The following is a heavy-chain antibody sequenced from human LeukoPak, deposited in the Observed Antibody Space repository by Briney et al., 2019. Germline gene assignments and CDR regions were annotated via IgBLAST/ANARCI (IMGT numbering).Heavy chain of an antibody. J-gene: IGHJ4*02. CDR3: ARDNSRNSNDY. CDR1: GYTFTSYY. CDR2: INPSGGGT. D-gene: IGHD1-20*01. V-gene: IGHV1-46*01. Sequence: ASVKVPCKASGYTFTSYYMHWVRQAPGQGLEWMGIINPSGGGTNYAQNFQGRVTMTRDTSTSTVYMELSSLRSEDTAMYYCARDNSRNSNDYWGQGTLVTVSS.